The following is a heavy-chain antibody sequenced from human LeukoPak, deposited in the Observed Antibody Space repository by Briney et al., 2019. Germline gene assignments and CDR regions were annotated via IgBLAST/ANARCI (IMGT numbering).Heavy chain of an antibody. J-gene: IGHJ4*02. Sequence: PSETLSLTCTVSGGSISSSSYYWGWIRQPPGKGLECIGSIYYSGSTYYNPSIKSRVTISVDPSNNQFSQKQSSVTAADTAVYYCRGYREITMIVVGGYYFDYWGQGTLVTVSS. D-gene: IGHD3-22*01. CDR2: IYYSGST. V-gene: IGHV4-39*01. CDR1: GGSISSSSYY. CDR3: RGYREITMIVVGGYYFDY.